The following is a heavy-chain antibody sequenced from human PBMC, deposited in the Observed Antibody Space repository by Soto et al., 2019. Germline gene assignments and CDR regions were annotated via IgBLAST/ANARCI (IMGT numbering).Heavy chain of an antibody. CDR1: GGSIRSYY. Sequence: SETLSLTCTVSGGSIRSYYWSWIRQPPGKGLEWIGYIYDDVSTNYNPSLKSRVTISLDTSENQFFLKVNSVTTADAAVYYCARGASSWYGAWFDPWGPGALVTVSS. V-gene: IGHV4-59*01. CDR2: IYDDVST. CDR3: ARGASSWYGAWFDP. J-gene: IGHJ5*02. D-gene: IGHD6-13*01.